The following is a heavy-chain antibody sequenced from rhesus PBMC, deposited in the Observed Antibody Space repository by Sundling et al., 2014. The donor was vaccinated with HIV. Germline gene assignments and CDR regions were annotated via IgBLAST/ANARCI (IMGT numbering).Heavy chain of an antibody. CDR2: ISGSGGSA. Sequence: QVQLQESGPGVVKPSETLSLTCAVSGGSIRDSYRWHWIRQPPGKGLEWIGGISGSGGSADYNPSLKSRVTLSVDTSKNQFSLKLSSVTAADTAVYYCARDLSSGWYGYYGLDSWGQGVVVTVSS. J-gene: IGHJ6*01. D-gene: IGHD6-31*01. CDR3: ARDLSSGWYGYYGLDS. CDR1: GGSIRDSYR. V-gene: IGHV4-106*01.